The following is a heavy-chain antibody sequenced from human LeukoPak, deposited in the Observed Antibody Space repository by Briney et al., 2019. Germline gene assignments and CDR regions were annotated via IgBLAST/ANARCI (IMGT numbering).Heavy chain of an antibody. J-gene: IGHJ5*02. CDR3: ARDYPIYDSSGYYDPKGWFDP. D-gene: IGHD3-22*01. V-gene: IGHV4-4*07. CDR1: GGSISSYY. CDR2: IYSSGST. Sequence: KPSETLSLTCTVSGGSISSYYWRWIRQPAGKGLEWIGRIYSSGSTNYNPSLKSRVTMSVDTSKNQFSLKLSSVTAADTAVYYCARDYPIYDSSGYYDPKGWFDPWGQGTLVTVSS.